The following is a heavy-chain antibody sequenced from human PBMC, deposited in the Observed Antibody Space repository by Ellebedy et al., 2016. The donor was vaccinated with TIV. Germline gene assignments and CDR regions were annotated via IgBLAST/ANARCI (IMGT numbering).Heavy chain of an antibody. V-gene: IGHV4-34*01. D-gene: IGHD2-21*02. Sequence: SETLSLXCAVYGGSFSDYYWGWIRQPPGKGLEWIGEINHSGSTNYNPSLKSRVTMSVDTSKTQFSLELGSLTAADTALYYCARVRVPSAIGRRPYYYYYMDVWGKGTAVTVSS. CDR2: INHSGST. CDR3: ARVRVPSAIGRRPYYYYYMDV. J-gene: IGHJ6*03. CDR1: GGSFSDYY.